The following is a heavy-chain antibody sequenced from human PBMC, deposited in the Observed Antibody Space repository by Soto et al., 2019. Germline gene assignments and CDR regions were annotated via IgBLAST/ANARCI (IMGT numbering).Heavy chain of an antibody. CDR1: GFTFSNAW. CDR3: TTAGGYSGYDLDY. Sequence: GGSLRLSYAASGFTFSNAWMSWVRQAPGKGLEWVGRIKSKTDGGTTDYAAPVKGRFTISRDDSKNTLYLQMNSLKTEDTAVYYCTTAGGYSGYDLDYWGQGTLVTVSS. D-gene: IGHD5-12*01. CDR2: IKSKTDGGTT. V-gene: IGHV3-15*01. J-gene: IGHJ4*02.